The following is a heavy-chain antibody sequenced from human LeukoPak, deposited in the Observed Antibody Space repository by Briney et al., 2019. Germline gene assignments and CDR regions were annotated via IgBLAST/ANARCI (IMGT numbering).Heavy chain of an antibody. J-gene: IGHJ6*03. CDR2: IYYTGST. CDR3: ARRGYSYGYIYYYYMDV. D-gene: IGHD5-18*01. CDR1: GGSINGYY. Sequence: SETLSLTCTVSGGSINGYYWSWIRQSPGKGLESLGYIYYTGSTNYNPSLKSRVTMSLDTSKNQFSLKLSSVTAADTAVYYCARRGYSYGYIYYYYMDVWGKGTTVTISS. V-gene: IGHV4-59*12.